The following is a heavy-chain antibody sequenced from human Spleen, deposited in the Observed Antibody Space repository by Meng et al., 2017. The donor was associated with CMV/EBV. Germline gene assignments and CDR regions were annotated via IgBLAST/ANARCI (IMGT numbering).Heavy chain of an antibody. D-gene: IGHD2-15*01. Sequence: ASVKVSCKASGYTFTSYYIQWVREAPGQGLEWMGLINPSGGRTTYAQKFQGRVTMTSDTSTNTIYMELSSLRSEDTAIYYCSRDVGGGFCGENCSGDSWGQGTLVPFSS. V-gene: IGHV1-46*01. CDR2: INPSGGRT. CDR1: GYTFTSYY. J-gene: IGHJ4*02. CDR3: SRDVGGGFCGENCSGDS.